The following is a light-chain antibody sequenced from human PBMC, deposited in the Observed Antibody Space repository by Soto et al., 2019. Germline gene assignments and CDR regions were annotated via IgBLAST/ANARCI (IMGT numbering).Light chain of an antibody. Sequence: EIVLTQSRFTLSLSPAERATLSCSASQSVSSSSLAWYQQRPGQAPRLLIYGTSSRATGIPDRFSGSGSGTDFTLTISRLEPEDFAVYFCQRYGSSPLITVGQGTRLEI. CDR3: QRYGSSPLIT. CDR2: GTS. J-gene: IGKJ5*01. V-gene: IGKV3-20*01. CDR1: QSVSSSS.